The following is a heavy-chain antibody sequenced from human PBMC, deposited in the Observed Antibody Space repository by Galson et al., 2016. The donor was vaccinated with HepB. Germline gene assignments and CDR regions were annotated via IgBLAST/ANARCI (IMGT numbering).Heavy chain of an antibody. D-gene: IGHD2-2*01. Sequence: SLRLSCAASGFTFSRFAMNWVRQAPGKGLEWVSDISGSGINTNYADSVKGRFTISRDNSKNTLYLQMSSLRADDTAIYYCGNSRAYTRDNTCFDYWGRGTLVTVSS. CDR3: GNSRAYTRDNTCFDY. J-gene: IGHJ4*02. CDR2: ISGSGINT. CDR1: GFTFSRFA. V-gene: IGHV3-23*01.